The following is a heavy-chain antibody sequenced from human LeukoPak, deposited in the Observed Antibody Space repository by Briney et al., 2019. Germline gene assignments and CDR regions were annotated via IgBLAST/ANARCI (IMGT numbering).Heavy chain of an antibody. D-gene: IGHD2-8*01. CDR1: GGSISSYY. Sequence: KPSETLSLTCTVSGGSISSYYWSWIRQPAGKGLEWIGRIYTSGSTNYNPSLKSRVTMSVDTSKNQFSLKLSSVTAADTAVYYCAREGDIVLMVYATTDAFDSWAKGQWSPSRQ. CDR2: IYTSGST. V-gene: IGHV4-4*07. J-gene: IGHJ3*02. CDR3: AREGDIVLMVYATTDAFDS.